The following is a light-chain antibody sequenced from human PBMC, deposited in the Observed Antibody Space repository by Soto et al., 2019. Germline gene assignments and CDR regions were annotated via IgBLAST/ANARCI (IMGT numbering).Light chain of an antibody. CDR3: CSYAGSRTFV. CDR2: EVN. Sequence: QSALTQPASVSGSPGQSITISCTGTSSDVGGYRFVSWYQHHPGEAPKLIIYEVNNRPSGVSNRFSGSKSGNTASLTISGLQAEDEAHYHCCSYAGSRTFVFGGGTQLTVL. V-gene: IGLV2-23*02. CDR1: SSDVGGYRF. J-gene: IGLJ3*02.